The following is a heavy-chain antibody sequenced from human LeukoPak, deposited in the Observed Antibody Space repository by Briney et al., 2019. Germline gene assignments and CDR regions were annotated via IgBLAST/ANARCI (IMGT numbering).Heavy chain of an antibody. CDR3: ARIAVTYTFDY. D-gene: IGHD4-17*01. V-gene: IGHV3-21*01. Sequence: GGSLRLSCAASGFTFSNYAMNWVRQAPGKGLEWVSSISYSSSYIYYADSVKGRFTISRDNAKNSLYLQMNSLRAEDTAVYYCARIAVTYTFDYWGQGTLVTVSS. CDR2: ISYSSSYI. J-gene: IGHJ4*02. CDR1: GFTFSNYA.